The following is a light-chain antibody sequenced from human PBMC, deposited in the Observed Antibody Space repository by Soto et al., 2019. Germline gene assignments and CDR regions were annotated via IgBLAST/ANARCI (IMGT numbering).Light chain of an antibody. CDR3: SSYTSSSTLYV. Sequence: QSALTQPRSVSGSPGQSVTISCTGTGGDVGGYNFVSWYQLHPGKAPKLMIFDVSKRPSGVPDRFSGSKSGNTASLTISGLQAEDEADYYCSSYTSSSTLYVFGTGTKVTVL. CDR2: DVS. CDR1: GGDVGGYNF. J-gene: IGLJ1*01. V-gene: IGLV2-11*01.